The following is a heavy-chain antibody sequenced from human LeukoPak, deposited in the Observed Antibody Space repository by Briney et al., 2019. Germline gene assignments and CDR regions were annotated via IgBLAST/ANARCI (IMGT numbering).Heavy chain of an antibody. CDR1: GYTFTGYY. Sequence: GASVKVSCKASGYTFTGYYMHWVRQAPGQGLEWMGWINPNSGGTNYAQKFQGRVTMTRDTSISTAYMELSRLRSDDTAVYYCARDYYYYDSSGYYYGTFDYWGQGTLVTVSS. CDR3: ARDYYYYDSSGYYYGTFDY. D-gene: IGHD3-22*01. CDR2: INPNSGGT. J-gene: IGHJ4*02. V-gene: IGHV1-2*02.